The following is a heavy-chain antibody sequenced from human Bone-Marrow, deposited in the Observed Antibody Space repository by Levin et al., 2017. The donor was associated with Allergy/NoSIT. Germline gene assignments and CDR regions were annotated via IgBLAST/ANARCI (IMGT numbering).Heavy chain of an antibody. CDR3: ARGVFDPPFHP. CDR2: LYSNGDT. V-gene: IGHV3-53*01. Sequence: LSLTCAASGFTVSSNYMSWVRPAPGKGLEWVSILYSNGDTYYADSVRGRFTISRDNSRNMVYLQMNSLRAEDTAVYFCARGVFDPPFHPWGQGTLVTVSS. CDR1: GFTVSSNY. J-gene: IGHJ5*02.